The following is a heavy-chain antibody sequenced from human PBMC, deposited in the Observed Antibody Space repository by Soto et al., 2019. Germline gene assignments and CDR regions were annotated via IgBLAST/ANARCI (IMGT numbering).Heavy chain of an antibody. CDR1: GFTFGDFA. CDR2: IRSKPYGGTA. Sequence: GGSLRLSCTASGFTFGDFAMTWFRQTPGKGLEWVGFIRSKPYGGTAEYAASVKGRFTISRDDSKSIAYLQMNSLKTEDTAFYYCTRVHTTGPVIPDYWGQGTPVTVSS. V-gene: IGHV3-49*03. D-gene: IGHD3-9*01. J-gene: IGHJ4*02. CDR3: TRVHTTGPVIPDY.